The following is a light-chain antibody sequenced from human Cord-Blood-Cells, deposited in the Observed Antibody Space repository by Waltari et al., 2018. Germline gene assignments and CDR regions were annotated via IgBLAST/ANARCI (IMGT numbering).Light chain of an antibody. CDR3: SAWDSSLSAWV. CDR1: SNNVGNQG. V-gene: IGLV10-54*01. CDR2: RNN. J-gene: IGLJ3*02. Sequence: QAGLTQPPSVSKGLRQTATLTCTGNSNNVGNQGAAWLQQHQGHPPKLLSYRNNNRPSGISERLSASRSGNPASRTITGLQPEYEADYYCSAWDSSLSAWVFGGGTKLTVL.